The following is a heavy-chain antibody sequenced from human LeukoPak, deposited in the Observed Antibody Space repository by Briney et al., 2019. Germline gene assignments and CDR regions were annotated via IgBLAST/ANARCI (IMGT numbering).Heavy chain of an antibody. CDR1: GFTFDDYA. J-gene: IGHJ4*02. V-gene: IGHV3-43*02. CDR2: ISGDGDST. D-gene: IGHD6-13*01. CDR3: AKGTLSAAGTQSFDY. Sequence: GGSLRLSCAASGFTFDDYAMHWLRQAPGKGLECVSLISGDGDSTYYAASVEGRVTISRDNSKNSLYLLMNSLRTEDTALYYCAKGTLSAAGTQSFDYWGQGTLVTVSS.